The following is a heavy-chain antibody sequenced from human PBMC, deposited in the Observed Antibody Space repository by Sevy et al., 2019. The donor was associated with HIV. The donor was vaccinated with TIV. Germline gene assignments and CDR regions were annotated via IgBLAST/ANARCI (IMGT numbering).Heavy chain of an antibody. CDR3: AREGDLRYFDF. Sequence: GSLRLSCAASKFTFSDYYMSWIRQAPGKGLEWVSYISNSGSTIYYSDSVKGRFTISRDNAQSSMYLQMNRLRAEDTAVYYCAREGDLRYFDFWGRGTLVTVSS. D-gene: IGHD3-10*01. V-gene: IGHV3-11*01. J-gene: IGHJ2*01. CDR1: KFTFSDYY. CDR2: ISNSGSTI.